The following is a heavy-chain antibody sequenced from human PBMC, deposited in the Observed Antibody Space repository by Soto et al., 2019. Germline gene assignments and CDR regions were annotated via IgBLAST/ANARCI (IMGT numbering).Heavy chain of an antibody. CDR3: ARVPDV. V-gene: IGHV4-30-2*01. Sequence: QLQLQESGSGLVKPSQTLSLTCAVSGGSSSSGGYSWTWIRQPPGKGLGWIGYVYHSGSTYYNPSLKSRVTISVDRSKKQFSLKLNSVAAADTAVDYCARVPDVWGQGTTVTVSS. CDR1: GGSSSSGGYS. CDR2: VYHSGST. J-gene: IGHJ6*02.